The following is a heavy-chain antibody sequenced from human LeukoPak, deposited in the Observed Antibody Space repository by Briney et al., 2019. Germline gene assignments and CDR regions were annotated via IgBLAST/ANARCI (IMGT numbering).Heavy chain of an antibody. J-gene: IGHJ4*02. Sequence: SETLSLTCTVSGGSISSYYWSWIRQPPGKGLEWIGYIYYSGSTNYNPSLKSRVTISVDTSKNQFSLKLSSVTAADTAVYYCASVSDTAMVMVYWGRGPLVTVSS. CDR1: GGSISSYY. D-gene: IGHD5-18*01. CDR3: ASVSDTAMVMVY. V-gene: IGHV4-59*08. CDR2: IYYSGST.